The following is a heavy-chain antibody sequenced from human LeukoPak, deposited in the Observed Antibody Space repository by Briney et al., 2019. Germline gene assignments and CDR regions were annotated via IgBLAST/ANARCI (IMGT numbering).Heavy chain of an antibody. CDR2: IKQDGSEK. V-gene: IGHV3-7*01. CDR1: GFPFNNHW. D-gene: IGHD2-2*01. Sequence: GGSLRLSCAASGFPFNNHWMSWVRQAPGKGLEWVANIKQDGSEKYYVDSVKGRFTISRDNAKNSVFLQMNSLRAEDTAVYYCARADRSSFDYWGQGILVTVSS. CDR3: ARADRSSFDY. J-gene: IGHJ4*02.